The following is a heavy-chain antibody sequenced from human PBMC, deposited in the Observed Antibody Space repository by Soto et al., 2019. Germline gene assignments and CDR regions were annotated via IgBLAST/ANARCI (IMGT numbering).Heavy chain of an antibody. J-gene: IGHJ4*02. D-gene: IGHD3-10*01. CDR3: ARVYMVRGTIIRYFDY. CDR2: IYYSGST. V-gene: IGHV4-59*12. CDR1: GGSISSYY. Sequence: ETLSLTCTVSGGSISSYYWSWIRQPPGKGLEWTGYIYYSGSTNYNPSLKSRVTISVDKSKNQFSLKLSSVTAADTAVYYCARVYMVRGTIIRYFDYWGQGTLVTVSS.